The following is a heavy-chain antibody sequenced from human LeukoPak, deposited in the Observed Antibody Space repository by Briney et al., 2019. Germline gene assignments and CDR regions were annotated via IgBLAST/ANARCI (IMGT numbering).Heavy chain of an antibody. D-gene: IGHD3-3*01. J-gene: IGHJ6*03. CDR2: INPNSGDT. CDR3: SRDFGEPTGYYMDV. Sequence: ASVKASFKASGYTFTGYYMHWVRQAPGQGLEWMGWINPNSGDTNYAQKFQGRVTMTRDTSISTAYMELSSLRSDDTAVYYCSRDFGEPTGYYMDVWGKGTTVTVSS. V-gene: IGHV1-2*02. CDR1: GYTFTGYY.